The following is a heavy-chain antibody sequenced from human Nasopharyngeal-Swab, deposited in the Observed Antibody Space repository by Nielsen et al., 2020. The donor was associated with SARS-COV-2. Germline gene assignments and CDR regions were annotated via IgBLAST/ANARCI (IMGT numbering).Heavy chain of an antibody. D-gene: IGHD6-19*01. V-gene: IGHV5-51*01. CDR1: GYSFTSYW. CDR3: ARQGAVAGYYYYYMDV. Sequence: KVSCKGSGYSFTSYWIGWVRQMPGKGLEWMGIIYPGDSDTRYSPSFQGQVTISADKSISTAYLQWSSLEASDTAMYYCARQGAVAGYYYYYMDVWGKGTTVTVSS. J-gene: IGHJ6*03. CDR2: IYPGDSDT.